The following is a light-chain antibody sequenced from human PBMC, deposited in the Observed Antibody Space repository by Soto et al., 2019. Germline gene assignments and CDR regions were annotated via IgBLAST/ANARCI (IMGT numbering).Light chain of an antibody. CDR1: QSVSSY. J-gene: IGKJ2*01. V-gene: IGKV3-11*01. CDR2: DAS. Sequence: EIVLKQSPATLSLSPGERATLSCRASQSVSSYLALYQQKPGQATRLLIYDASNRATGIPARFSGSGSGTDFTLTISSLEPEDFAVYYCQQRVYTFGQGTKLEIK. CDR3: QQRVYT.